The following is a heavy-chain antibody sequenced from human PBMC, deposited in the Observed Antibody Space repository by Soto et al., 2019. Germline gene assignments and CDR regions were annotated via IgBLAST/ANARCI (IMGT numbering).Heavy chain of an antibody. CDR3: VAEDQGSSSAFDI. CDR1: GFTFTSSA. J-gene: IGHJ3*02. CDR2: IVVGSGNT. Sequence: SVKVSCKASGFTFTSSAVQWVRQARGQRLEWIGWIVVGSGNTNYAQKFQERVTITRDMSTSTAYMELSSLRSEDTAVYYCVAEDQGSSSAFDIWGQGTMVTVSS. V-gene: IGHV1-58*01. D-gene: IGHD6-6*01.